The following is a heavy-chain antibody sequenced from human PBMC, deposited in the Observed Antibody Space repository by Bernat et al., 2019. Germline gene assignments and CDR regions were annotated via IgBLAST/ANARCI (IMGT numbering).Heavy chain of an antibody. CDR1: GYTFTGYY. Sequence: QVQLVQSGAEVKKPGASVKVSCKASGYTFTGYYMHWVRQAPGQGLEWMGWINPNSGGTNYAQKFQGWVTMTRDTSISTAYMELSRLRSDDTAVYYCARDHISSVTTSDYYYGMDVWGQGTTVTVSS. V-gene: IGHV1-2*04. CDR2: INPNSGGT. D-gene: IGHD4-17*01. J-gene: IGHJ6*02. CDR3: ARDHISSVTTSDYYYGMDV.